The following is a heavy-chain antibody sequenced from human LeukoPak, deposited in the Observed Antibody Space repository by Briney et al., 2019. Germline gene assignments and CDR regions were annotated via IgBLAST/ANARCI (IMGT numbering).Heavy chain of an antibody. D-gene: IGHD2-21*01. J-gene: IGHJ6*02. CDR3: AKDLVTYYYYYGMDV. CDR2: ISGSGGST. V-gene: IGHV3-23*01. CDR1: GFTLSSYA. Sequence: GASLRLSCAASGFTLSSYAMSWVRRAPGKGLEWVSAISGSGGSTYYADSVKGRFTISRDNSKNTLYLQMNSLRAEDTAVYYCAKDLVTYYYYYGMDVWGQGTTVTVSS.